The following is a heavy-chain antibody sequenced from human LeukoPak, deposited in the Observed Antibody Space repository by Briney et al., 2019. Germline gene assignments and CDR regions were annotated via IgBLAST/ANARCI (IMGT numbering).Heavy chain of an antibody. J-gene: IGHJ6*03. CDR3: ARAGDPYYDILTDGFGYYYYYMDV. CDR2: IYPGDSDT. CDR1: GYSFTSYW. D-gene: IGHD3-9*01. V-gene: IGHV5-51*01. Sequence: GESLKISCKGSGYSFTSYWIGWVRQMPGKGLEWMGIIYPGDSDTRYSPSFQGQVTISADKSISTAYLQWSSLKASDTAMYYCARAGDPYYDILTDGFGYYYYYMDVWRKGTTVTVSS.